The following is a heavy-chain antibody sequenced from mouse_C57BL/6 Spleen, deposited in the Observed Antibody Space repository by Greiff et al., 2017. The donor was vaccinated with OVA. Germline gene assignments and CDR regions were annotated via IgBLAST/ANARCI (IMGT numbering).Heavy chain of an antibody. CDR2: IYPGDGDT. D-gene: IGHD3-1*01. J-gene: IGHJ3*01. CDR3: ARPAFAY. Sequence: QVQLQQSGPELVKPGASVKISCKASGYAFSSSWMNWVKQRPGKGLEWIGRIYPGDGDTNYNGKFKGKATLTADKSSSTAYMQLSSLASEDSAVYFCARPAFAYWGQGTLVTVSA. CDR1: GYAFSSSW. V-gene: IGHV1-82*01.